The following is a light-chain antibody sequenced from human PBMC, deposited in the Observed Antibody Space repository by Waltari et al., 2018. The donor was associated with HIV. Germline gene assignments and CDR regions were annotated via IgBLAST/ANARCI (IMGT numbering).Light chain of an antibody. CDR3: QSADSTGTYWV. V-gene: IGLV3-25*03. J-gene: IGLJ3*02. CDR2: RDK. Sequence: SYELTQPPSASVSPGQTARISCSGDALPTQYVFWYQQRPGQAPVMVIDRDKERPSGIPDRFSGSSAGTTVTLTISGVQAEDEADYYCQSADSTGTYWVFGGGTKLTVL. CDR1: ALPTQY.